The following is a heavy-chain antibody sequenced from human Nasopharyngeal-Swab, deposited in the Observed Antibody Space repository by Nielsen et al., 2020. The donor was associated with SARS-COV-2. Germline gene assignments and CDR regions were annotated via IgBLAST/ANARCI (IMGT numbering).Heavy chain of an antibody. J-gene: IGHJ6*02. CDR2: IHWDGDT. CDR3: ARVISAAGPDYYYYGMDV. Sequence: SGPTLVKPTQSLTLTCTFSGFSLTTRGMCVSWVRQPPGKALEWLARIHWDGDTYYNTPLKTRLTVSKGTSTNQVVLTMTSMDPVDTATYYCARVISAAGPDYYYYGMDVWGQGTTVTVAS. CDR1: GFSLTTRGMC. V-gene: IGHV2-70*11. D-gene: IGHD2-2*01.